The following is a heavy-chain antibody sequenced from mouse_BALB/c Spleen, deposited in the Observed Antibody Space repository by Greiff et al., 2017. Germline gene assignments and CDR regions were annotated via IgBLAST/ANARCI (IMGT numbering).Heavy chain of an antibody. CDR2: INPSNGGT. V-gene: IGHV1S81*02. CDR1: GYTFTSYY. Sequence: QVQLKESGAELVKPGASVKLSCKASGYTFTSYYMYWVKQRPGQGLEWIGEINPSNGGTNFNEKFKSKATLTVDKSSSTAYMQLSSLTSEDSAVYYCTRWGWYYWGQGTTLTVSS. J-gene: IGHJ2*01. CDR3: TRWGWYY.